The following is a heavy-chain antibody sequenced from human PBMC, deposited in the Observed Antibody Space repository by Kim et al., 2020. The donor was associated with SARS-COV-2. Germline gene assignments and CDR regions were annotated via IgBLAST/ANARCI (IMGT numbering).Heavy chain of an antibody. CDR3: ARESWYSSGWHGYFQH. CDR2: IYYSGST. Sequence: SETLSLTCTVSGGSISSGGYYWSWIRQHPGKGLEWIGYIYYSGSTYYNPSLKSRVTISVDTSKNQFSLKLSSVTAADTAVYYCARESWYSSGWHGYFQHWGQGTLVTVSS. J-gene: IGHJ1*01. CDR1: GGSISSGGYY. V-gene: IGHV4-31*03. D-gene: IGHD6-19*01.